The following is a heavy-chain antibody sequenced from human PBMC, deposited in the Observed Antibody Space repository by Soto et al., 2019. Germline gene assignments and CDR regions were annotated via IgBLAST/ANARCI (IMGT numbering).Heavy chain of an antibody. CDR2: IKQDGSEK. V-gene: IGHV3-7*05. CDR3: ARTIEWPQYSLDY. D-gene: IGHD3-3*01. CDR1: GFTFSSYC. Sequence: GGSLRLSCAASGFTFSSYCMSWVRQAPGKGLEWVANIKQDGSEKYYVDSVKGRFTISRDNAKNSLYLQMNSLRAEDTAVYYCARTIEWPQYSLDYWGQGTLVTVSS. J-gene: IGHJ4*02.